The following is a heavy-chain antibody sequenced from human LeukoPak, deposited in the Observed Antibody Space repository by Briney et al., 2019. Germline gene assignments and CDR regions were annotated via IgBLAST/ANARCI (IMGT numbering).Heavy chain of an antibody. CDR2: MSYHGSHT. V-gene: IGHV3-30*04. CDR3: ARDPERLAQGYFDV. J-gene: IGHJ2*01. Sequence: GGSLRLSCAASGFIFSSFAMHWVRQAPGKGLEWVAGMSYHGSHTYFADSEKGRFSISRDDSKNTLYLRMNSLRVEDTAVYFCARDPERLAQGYFDVWGRGTLVTVSS. CDR1: GFIFSSFA.